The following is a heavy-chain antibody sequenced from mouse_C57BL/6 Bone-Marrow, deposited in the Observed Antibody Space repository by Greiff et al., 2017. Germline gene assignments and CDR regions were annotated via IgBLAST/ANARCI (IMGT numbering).Heavy chain of an antibody. Sequence: EVQLQQSGAELVRPGASVKLSCTASGFNIKDDYMHWVKQRPEQGLEWIGWIDPENGDTEYAPKFQGKATITADTSSNTAYLQLSSLTSEDTAVYYCTTNYGSDYWGQGTTLTVSS. V-gene: IGHV14-4*01. J-gene: IGHJ2*01. D-gene: IGHD1-1*01. CDR2: IDPENGDT. CDR3: TTNYGSDY. CDR1: GFNIKDDY.